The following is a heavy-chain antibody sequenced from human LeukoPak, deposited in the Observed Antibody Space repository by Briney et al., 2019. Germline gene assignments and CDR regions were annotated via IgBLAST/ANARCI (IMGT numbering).Heavy chain of an antibody. CDR3: ARNGLGATRRKYYFDY. Sequence: ASVKVSCKASGYTFTRYDINWARQATGQGLEWMGWMNPNSGNTGYAQKFQGRVTMTRNTSISTAYMELSSLRSEDTAVYYCARNGLGATRRKYYFDYWGQGTLVTVSS. CDR1: GYTFTRYD. CDR2: MNPNSGNT. D-gene: IGHD4-17*01. J-gene: IGHJ4*02. V-gene: IGHV1-8*01.